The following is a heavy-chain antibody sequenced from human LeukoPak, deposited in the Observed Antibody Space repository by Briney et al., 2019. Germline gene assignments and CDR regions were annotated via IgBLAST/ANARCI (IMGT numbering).Heavy chain of an antibody. Sequence: PSETLCLTCVVSGFPISSGYYWGWIRQPPGKGLEWIGNIHPSGTMFHNSSLNSRVTMSIDTSKNQFSLKLTSVTAADTAVYCAREAERRVANWGQGTLVTVSS. V-gene: IGHV4-38-2*02. CDR2: IHPSGTM. J-gene: IGHJ4*02. D-gene: IGHD1-1*01. CDR1: GFPISSGYY. CDR3: AREAERRVAN.